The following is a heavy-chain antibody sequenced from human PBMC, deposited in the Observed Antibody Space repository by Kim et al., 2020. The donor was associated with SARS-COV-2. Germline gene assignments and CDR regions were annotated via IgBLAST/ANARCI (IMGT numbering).Heavy chain of an antibody. Sequence: SETLSLTCTVSGGSISSSSYYWGWIRQPPGKGLEWIGSIYYSGSTYYNPSLKSRVTISVDTSKNQFSLKLSSVTAADTAVYYCARPGSWFGDPTHSDYWGQGTLVTVSS. CDR1: GGSISSSSYY. J-gene: IGHJ4*02. D-gene: IGHD3-10*01. CDR2: IYYSGST. V-gene: IGHV4-39*01. CDR3: ARPGSWFGDPTHSDY.